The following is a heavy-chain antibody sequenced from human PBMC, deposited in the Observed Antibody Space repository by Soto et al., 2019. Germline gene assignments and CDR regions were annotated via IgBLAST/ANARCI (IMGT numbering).Heavy chain of an antibody. D-gene: IGHD4-4*01. J-gene: IGHJ4*02. V-gene: IGHV4-39*01. CDR3: ASRFTVTSSYFDY. Sequence: SETLSLTCTVSGGSIGSTYYYWGWIRQPPGKGLEWIGSIYYSGATSYNPSLKSRVTTSVDTSKNQLSLNLTSVTAAETSIYYCASRFTVTSSYFDYWGQGIQVTVS. CDR1: GGSIGSTYYY. CDR2: IYYSGAT.